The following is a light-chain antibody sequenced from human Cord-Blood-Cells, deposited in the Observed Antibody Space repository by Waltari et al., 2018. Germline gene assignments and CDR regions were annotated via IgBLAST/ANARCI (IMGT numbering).Light chain of an antibody. Sequence: DIQMTQSPSTLSASVGDRLTITCRSSQSISSWLAWYQQKPGKAPKLLIYKASSLESGVPSRFSGSGSGTEFTLTISSLQPDDFATYYCQQYNSYSRTFGGGTKVEIK. J-gene: IGKJ4*01. CDR1: QSISSW. CDR2: KAS. V-gene: IGKV1-5*03. CDR3: QQYNSYSRT.